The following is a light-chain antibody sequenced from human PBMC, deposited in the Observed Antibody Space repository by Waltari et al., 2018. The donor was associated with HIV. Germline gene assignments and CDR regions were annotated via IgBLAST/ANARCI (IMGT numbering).Light chain of an antibody. CDR2: DVS. CDR1: SSDAGEYDD. V-gene: IGLV2-11*02. J-gene: IGLJ2*01. Sequence: QSALTQPLSLSGSAGQPVSLSCTRASSDAGEYDDVPWYQQHPGKAPKVIISDVSRRPSGVPDRFSASKSGNTASLTISGLQAADEADYFCCSYASNYILIFGGGTKLTVL. CDR3: CSYASNYILI.